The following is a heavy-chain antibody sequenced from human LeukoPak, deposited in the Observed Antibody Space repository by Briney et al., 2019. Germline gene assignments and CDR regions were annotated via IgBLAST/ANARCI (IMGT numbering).Heavy chain of an antibody. J-gene: IGHJ4*02. D-gene: IGHD6-13*01. CDR2: TNPNTGNT. V-gene: IGHV1-8*01. CDR1: GYTFISYD. Sequence: ASVKVSCKASGYTFISYDINWVRQAPGQGLEWMGWTNPNTGNTGYAQKLQGRVTMTRDTSTSTAYMELRSLRSDGTAVYYCATYSAAGRTYYFDYWGQGALVTVSS. CDR3: ATYSAAGRTYYFDY.